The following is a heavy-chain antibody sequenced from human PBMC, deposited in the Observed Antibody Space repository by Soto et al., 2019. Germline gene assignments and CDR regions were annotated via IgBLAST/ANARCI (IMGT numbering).Heavy chain of an antibody. CDR2: ISASGGTT. D-gene: IGHD5-18*01. Sequence: EVQLLESGGGSVQPGGSLRLSCAASGFTFNAYAMGWVRQAPGQGLEWVSSISASGGTTYYADSVKGRFTVSRDYSKNTLYLQMNNLRAEDTALYYCARIWAPRGYSYGDFDFWGQGTLVTVS. J-gene: IGHJ4*02. V-gene: IGHV3-23*01. CDR3: ARIWAPRGYSYGDFDF. CDR1: GFTFNAYA.